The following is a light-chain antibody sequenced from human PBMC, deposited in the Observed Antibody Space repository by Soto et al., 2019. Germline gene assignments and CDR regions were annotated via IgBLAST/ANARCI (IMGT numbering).Light chain of an antibody. CDR1: QTISRW. CDR2: DAS. CDR3: QQTRSYPST. Sequence: DIQMTQSPSTLSASVGDRVTITCRASQTISRWLAWDQQKPGKAPKILIYDASSLESGVPPRCSGRGAGTDVTLTISSLQAEDVATYYCQQTRSYPSTFGGGTKVDIK. J-gene: IGKJ4*01. V-gene: IGKV1-5*01.